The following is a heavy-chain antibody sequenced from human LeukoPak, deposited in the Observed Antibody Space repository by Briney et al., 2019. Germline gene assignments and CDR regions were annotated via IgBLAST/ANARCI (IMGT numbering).Heavy chain of an antibody. D-gene: IGHD1-7*01. V-gene: IGHV1-69*05. Sequence: GASVKVSCKASGYTFTSYGISWVRQAPGQGLEWMGGIIPIFGTANSAQKFPGRVTITTDESTSTAYMELSSLRSEDTAVYYCARAPVRWNSDYYYMDVWGKGTTVTVSS. CDR1: GYTFTSYG. J-gene: IGHJ6*03. CDR3: ARAPVRWNSDYYYMDV. CDR2: IIPIFGTA.